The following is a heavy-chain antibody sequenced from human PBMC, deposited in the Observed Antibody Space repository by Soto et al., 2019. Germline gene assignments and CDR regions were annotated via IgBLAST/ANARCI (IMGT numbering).Heavy chain of an antibody. V-gene: IGHV1-69*04. CDR1: GGTFSSYT. CDR3: ARDQGSGWSYYMDV. D-gene: IGHD6-19*01. J-gene: IGHJ6*03. Sequence: SVKVSCKASGGTFSSYTISWVRQAPGQGLEWMGRIIPILGIADYAQKFQGRVTITADKSTSTAYMELSSLRSEDTAVYYCARDQGSGWSYYMDVWGKGTTVTVSS. CDR2: IIPILGIA.